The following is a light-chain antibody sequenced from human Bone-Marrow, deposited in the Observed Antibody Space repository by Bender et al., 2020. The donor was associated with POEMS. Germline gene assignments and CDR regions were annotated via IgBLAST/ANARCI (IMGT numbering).Light chain of an antibody. CDR3: LLSFGTTRV. CDR2: SAT. Sequence: QTVVTQEPSLTVSPGGTVTLTCASSTGAVTSDFYPSWFQQIPGQAPRALIYSATYKHSWTPARFSGSLLGGKAALTLSGVQSEDEADYYCLLSFGTTRVFGGGTRLTVL. V-gene: IGLV7-43*01. J-gene: IGLJ3*02. CDR1: TGAVTSDFY.